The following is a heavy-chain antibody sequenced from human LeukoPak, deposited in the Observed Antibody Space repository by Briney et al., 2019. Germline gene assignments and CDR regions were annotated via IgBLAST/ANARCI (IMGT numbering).Heavy chain of an antibody. Sequence: GGSLRLSCAASGFTFSSYSMNWVCQAPGKGLEWVSSISSSSSYIYYADSVKGRFTISRDNAKNSLYLQMNSLRAEDTAVYYCASRGPVYYYDSSGLDWGQGTLVTISS. CDR3: ASRGPVYYYDSSGLD. V-gene: IGHV3-21*01. CDR2: ISSSSSYI. CDR1: GFTFSSYS. D-gene: IGHD3-22*01. J-gene: IGHJ4*02.